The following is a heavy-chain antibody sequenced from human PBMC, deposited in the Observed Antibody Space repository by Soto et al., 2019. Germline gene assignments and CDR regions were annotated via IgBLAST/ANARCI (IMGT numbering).Heavy chain of an antibody. CDR3: ARGKRRGGIAARLFDY. J-gene: IGHJ4*02. Sequence: SETLSLTCAVYGGSLSGYYWSWIRQPPGKGLEWIGEINHSGSTNYNPSLKSRVTISVDTPKNQFPLKLSSVTAADTAVYYCARGKRRGGIAARLFDYWGQGTLVTVSS. CDR1: GGSLSGYY. CDR2: INHSGST. D-gene: IGHD6-6*01. V-gene: IGHV4-34*01.